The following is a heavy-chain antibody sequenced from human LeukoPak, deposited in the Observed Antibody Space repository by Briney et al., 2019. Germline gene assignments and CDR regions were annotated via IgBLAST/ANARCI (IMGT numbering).Heavy chain of an antibody. Sequence: PGGSLGLSCAASGFTFSSYSMNWVRQAPGKGLEWVSSISSSSSYIYYADSVKGRFTISRDSAKNSLYLQMNSLRAEDTAVYYCARDPRYSSGWYRGGNWFDPWGQGTLVTVSS. CDR2: ISSSSSYI. CDR1: GFTFSSYS. CDR3: ARDPRYSSGWYRGGNWFDP. J-gene: IGHJ5*02. V-gene: IGHV3-21*01. D-gene: IGHD6-19*01.